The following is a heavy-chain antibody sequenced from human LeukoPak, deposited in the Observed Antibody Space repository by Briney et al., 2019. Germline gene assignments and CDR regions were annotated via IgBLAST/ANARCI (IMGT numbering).Heavy chain of an antibody. Sequence: SETLSLTCTVSGASISNYFWTWIRQPPGKGLQYIGYIYHSGSTDYNPSLKSRVTFSVDTSKNQFSLTLNSVTAADTAVYYCAAAAGRLWYFHLWGRGTLVTVSS. CDR2: IYHSGST. J-gene: IGHJ2*01. V-gene: IGHV4-59*01. CDR3: AAAAGRLWYFHL. CDR1: GASISNYF. D-gene: IGHD6-13*01.